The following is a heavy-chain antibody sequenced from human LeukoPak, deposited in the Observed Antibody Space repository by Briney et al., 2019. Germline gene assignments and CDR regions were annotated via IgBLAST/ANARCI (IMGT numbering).Heavy chain of an antibody. CDR1: GYRFTTYW. CDR2: IYPGDSDI. V-gene: IGHV5-51*01. D-gene: IGHD5-24*01. CDR3: ARLISRGTGYNYLDD. Sequence: GESLEISCKGSGYRFTTYWIGWGRQMPGKGREWMGSIYPGDSDIRYRPSFRGQVTISAAKSISTAYLQWSSLRASDTAMYYCARLISRGTGYNYLDDWGQGTLVTVSS. J-gene: IGHJ4*02.